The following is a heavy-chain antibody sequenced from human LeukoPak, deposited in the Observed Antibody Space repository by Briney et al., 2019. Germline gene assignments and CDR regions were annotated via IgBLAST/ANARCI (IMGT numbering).Heavy chain of an antibody. Sequence: SETLSLTCTVSGGSISSSSYYWGWIRQPPGEGLEWIGSIYYSGSTYYNPSLKSRVTISVDTSKNQFSLKLSSVTAADTAVYYCARQAGIAAAAAFDYWGQGTLVTVSS. D-gene: IGHD6-13*01. CDR3: ARQAGIAAAAAFDY. CDR1: GGSISSSSYY. J-gene: IGHJ4*02. CDR2: IYYSGST. V-gene: IGHV4-39*01.